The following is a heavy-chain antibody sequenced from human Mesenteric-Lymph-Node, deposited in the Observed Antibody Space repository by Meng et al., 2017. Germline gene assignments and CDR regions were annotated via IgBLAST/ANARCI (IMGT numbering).Heavy chain of an antibody. CDR3: ARNYYFDY. CDR2: ISQSEST. CDR1: GASISRPSW. Sequence: QWQLQESGPGLVKPSGTLSLTCAVSGASISRPSWGSWVRQPPGKGLEWIGEISQSESTAYNPTLKSRVSISLDTPKNQFSLRLSSVTAADTAVYYCARNYYFDYWGQGTLVTVSS. V-gene: IGHV4-4*02. J-gene: IGHJ4*02.